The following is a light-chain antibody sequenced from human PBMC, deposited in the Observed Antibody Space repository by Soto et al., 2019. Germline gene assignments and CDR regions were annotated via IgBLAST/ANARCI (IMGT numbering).Light chain of an antibody. CDR2: DAS. V-gene: IGKV1-33*01. CDR1: QDISNY. CDR3: QQYDNLPPLT. Sequence: DIQMTQSPSSLSACVGDRVTITCQASQDISNYLNWYQQKPGKAPKLLIYDASNLETGVPSRFSGSGSGTDFTFTISSLQPEDIATYYCQQYDNLPPLTFGGGIKVEIQ. J-gene: IGKJ4*01.